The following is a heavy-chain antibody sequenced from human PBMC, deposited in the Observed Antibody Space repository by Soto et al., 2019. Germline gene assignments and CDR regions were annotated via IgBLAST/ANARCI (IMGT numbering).Heavy chain of an antibody. V-gene: IGHV1-8*01. D-gene: IGHD3-10*01. Sequence: GASVKVSCKASGNTFTSYDINWVRQATGHGLEWMGWINPNSGNIGYAQKFQGRVTMTRDTAIRTAYMEVSRLRSEDTAVYYCAIGLASGSYYLLDYWGQGTLVPVS. CDR3: AIGLASGSYYLLDY. CDR2: INPNSGNI. CDR1: GNTFTSYD. J-gene: IGHJ4*02.